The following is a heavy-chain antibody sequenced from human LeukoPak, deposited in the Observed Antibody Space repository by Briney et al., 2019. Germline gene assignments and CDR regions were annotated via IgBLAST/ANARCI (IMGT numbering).Heavy chain of an antibody. Sequence: PGGSLRLSCAASGFTFSSYWMSWVRQAPGKGLEWVANIKQDGSEKYYVDSVKGRFTISRDNAKNSLYLQMNSLRAEDTAVYYCARDVGRTHYDFWSGYYNVFWFDPWGQGTLVTVSS. CDR1: GFTFSSYW. CDR2: IKQDGSEK. V-gene: IGHV3-7*01. CDR3: ARDVGRTHYDFWSGYYNVFWFDP. D-gene: IGHD3-3*01. J-gene: IGHJ5*02.